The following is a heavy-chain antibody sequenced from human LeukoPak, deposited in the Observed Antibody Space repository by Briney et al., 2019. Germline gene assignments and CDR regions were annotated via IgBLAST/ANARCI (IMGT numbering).Heavy chain of an antibody. CDR2: INHSGST. J-gene: IGHJ4*02. CDR1: GGSFSGYY. CDR3: ARMSNQYSSSWYPYYFDC. V-gene: IGHV4-34*01. D-gene: IGHD6-13*01. Sequence: PSETLSLTCAVYGGSFSGYYWSWIRQPPGKGLEWIGEINHSGSTNYNPSLKSRVTISVDTSKNQFSLKLSSVTAADTAVYYCARMSNQYSSSWYPYYFDCWGQGTLVTVSS.